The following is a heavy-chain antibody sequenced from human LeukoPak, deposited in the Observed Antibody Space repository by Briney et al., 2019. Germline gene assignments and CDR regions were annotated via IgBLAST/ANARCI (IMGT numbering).Heavy chain of an antibody. V-gene: IGHV1-2*02. CDR2: INPNSGGT. CDR3: AKAGYCSSTSCYGNYFDY. D-gene: IGHD2-2*01. J-gene: IGHJ4*02. CDR1: GYTFTGYY. Sequence: ASVKVSCKASGYTFTGYYMHWVRQAPGQGLEWMGWINPNSGGTNYAQKFQGRVTMTRDTSISTAYMELSRLRSDDTAVYYCAKAGYCSSTSCYGNYFDYWGQGTLVTVSS.